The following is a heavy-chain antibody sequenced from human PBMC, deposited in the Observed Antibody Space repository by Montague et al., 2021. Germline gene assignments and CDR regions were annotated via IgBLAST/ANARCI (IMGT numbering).Heavy chain of an antibody. CDR2: MRSSGSP. Sequence: SETLSLTCSVSGGSVNGYDWSWIRQPPGKGLEWIGYMRSSGSPNYNPSFKSRLAISIGMSRNQFFFELSFVAAADTAIYFCGGDYWGSIDYWGHGILVTVSS. CDR1: GGSVNGYD. CDR3: GGDYWGSIDY. D-gene: IGHD7-27*01. J-gene: IGHJ4*01. V-gene: IGHV4-59*02.